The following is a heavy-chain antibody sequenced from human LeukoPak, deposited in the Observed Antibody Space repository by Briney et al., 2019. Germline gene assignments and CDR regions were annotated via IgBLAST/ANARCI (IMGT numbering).Heavy chain of an antibody. Sequence: GGSLRLSCAASGFTFSSYGMHWVRQAPGKGLEWVAVIWYDGSNKYYADSVKGRFTISRDNSKNTLYLQMNSLRAEDTALYYCAKDMTVEGYSSGWFDYWGQGTLVTVSS. CDR3: AKDMTVEGYSSGWFDY. CDR2: IWYDGSNK. V-gene: IGHV3-30*02. D-gene: IGHD6-19*01. CDR1: GFTFSSYG. J-gene: IGHJ5*01.